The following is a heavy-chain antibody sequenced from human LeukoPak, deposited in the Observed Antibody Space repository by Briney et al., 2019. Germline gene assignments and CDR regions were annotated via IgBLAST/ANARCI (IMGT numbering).Heavy chain of an antibody. Sequence: GGSLRLSCAASGFTFSSYDMHWVRQATGKGLEWVSAIGTAGDTYYPGSVKGRFTISRDNAKNSLYLQMNSLRAEDTAVYYCARSWEGSRSGIFDYWGQGTLVTVSS. CDR3: ARSWEGSRSGIFDY. J-gene: IGHJ4*02. V-gene: IGHV3-13*01. CDR1: GFTFSSYD. D-gene: IGHD1-14*01. CDR2: IGTAGDT.